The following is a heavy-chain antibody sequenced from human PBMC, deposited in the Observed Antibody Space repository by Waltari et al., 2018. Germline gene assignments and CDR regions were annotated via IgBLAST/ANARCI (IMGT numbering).Heavy chain of an antibody. CDR1: GFPFSDSY. V-gene: IGHV3-11*01. J-gene: IGHJ4*02. CDR3: ARVRPGEGYYFDY. D-gene: IGHD3-10*01. CDR2: ISGGSATI. Sequence: QVQLVESGGGLVKPGGSLRLSCAASGFPFSDSYMRWFRQAPGKGLEWVSYISGGSATIYFADSGKGRFTISRDNDKKSLYLQMNSLRAEDTAVYYCARVRPGEGYYFDYWGQGTLVTVSS.